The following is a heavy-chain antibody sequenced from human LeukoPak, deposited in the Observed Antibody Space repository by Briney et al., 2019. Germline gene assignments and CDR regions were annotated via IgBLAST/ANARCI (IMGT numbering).Heavy chain of an antibody. Sequence: PGKSLGLSCAASGFTFSNYAMNWVRQAPGKGLEWVSAISASGGSRFYTDSVKGRFTISRDNSKNTLFLLMNSLRVEDTAVYYCAKEMESSTWYIDYWGQGTLVSVSS. D-gene: IGHD6-13*01. CDR2: ISASGGSR. V-gene: IGHV3-23*01. CDR1: GFTFSNYA. J-gene: IGHJ4*02. CDR3: AKEMESSTWYIDY.